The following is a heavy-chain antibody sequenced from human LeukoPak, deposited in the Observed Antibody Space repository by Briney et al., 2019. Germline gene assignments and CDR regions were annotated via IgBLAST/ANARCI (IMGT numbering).Heavy chain of an antibody. J-gene: IGHJ4*02. Sequence: SVTVSCKASGGTFSRYAINWVRQAPGQGLEWMGGIIPIFGTANYAQKSQGRVTITADESTSTAYMELSSLRSEDTAVYYCARSRGSCYSCGDYWGQGTLVTVSS. CDR2: IIPIFGTA. D-gene: IGHD2-15*01. CDR3: ARSRGSCYSCGDY. V-gene: IGHV1-69*13. CDR1: GGTFSRYA.